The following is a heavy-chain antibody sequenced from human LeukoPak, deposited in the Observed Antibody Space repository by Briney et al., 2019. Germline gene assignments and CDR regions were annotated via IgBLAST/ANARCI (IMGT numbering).Heavy chain of an antibody. D-gene: IGHD2-15*01. CDR2: INHSGST. V-gene: IGHV4-34*01. J-gene: IGHJ3*02. CDR1: GGSFSGYY. Sequence: PSETLSLTCAVYGGSFSGYYWSWIRQPPGKGLEWIGEINHSGSTNYNPSLKRRVTISVDTPKNQFSLKLSSVTAADTAVYYCARAALGYCSGGSCHNEAFDIWGQGTMVTVSS. CDR3: ARAALGYCSGGSCHNEAFDI.